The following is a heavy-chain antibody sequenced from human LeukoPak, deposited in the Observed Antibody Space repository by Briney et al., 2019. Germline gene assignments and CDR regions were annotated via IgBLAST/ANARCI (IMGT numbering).Heavy chain of an antibody. J-gene: IGHJ6*03. Sequence: GGSLRLSCAASGFTFSSYWMSWVRQAPGKGLEWVANIKQDGSEKYYVDSVKGRFTISRDNAKNSLYLQMNSLRAEDTAVYYCAREAPTGYSSSWYYYYYYMDVWGKGTTVTVSS. D-gene: IGHD6-13*01. CDR3: AREAPTGYSSSWYYYYYYMDV. V-gene: IGHV3-7*01. CDR1: GFTFSSYW. CDR2: IKQDGSEK.